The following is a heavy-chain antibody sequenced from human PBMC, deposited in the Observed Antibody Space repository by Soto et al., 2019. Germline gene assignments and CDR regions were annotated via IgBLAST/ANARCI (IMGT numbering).Heavy chain of an antibody. V-gene: IGHV3-33*05. J-gene: IGHJ1*01. Sequence: QVQLVESGGGVVQPGTSLRVSCVGSGFTFRSYVIHWVRQAPGKGLEWVALTSYDGSNKYYGDSVRGRFTISRDNSRNKVDLQMDSLRLEDTALYDCARGGTTGGLDVWGQGTLVSVSS. D-gene: IGHD3-16*01. CDR1: GFTFRSYV. CDR2: TSYDGSNK. CDR3: ARGGTTGGLDV.